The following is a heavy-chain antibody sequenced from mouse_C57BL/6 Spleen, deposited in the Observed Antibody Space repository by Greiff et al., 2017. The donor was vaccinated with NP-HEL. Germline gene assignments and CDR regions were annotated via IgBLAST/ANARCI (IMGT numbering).Heavy chain of an antibody. D-gene: IGHD1-1*01. Sequence: VQLQQSGAELVKPGASVKISCKASGYAFSSYWMNWVKQRPGKGLEWIGQIYPGDGDTNYNGKFKGKATLTADKSSSTAYMHLSSLTSEDSAVYFCASPSYGSFPDYAMDYWGQGTSVTVSS. J-gene: IGHJ4*01. CDR1: GYAFSSYW. V-gene: IGHV1-80*01. CDR2: IYPGDGDT. CDR3: ASPSYGSFPDYAMDY.